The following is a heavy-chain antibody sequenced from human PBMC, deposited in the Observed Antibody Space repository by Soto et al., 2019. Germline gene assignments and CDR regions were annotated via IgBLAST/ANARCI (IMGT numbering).Heavy chain of an antibody. Sequence: QVQLVESGGGVVQPGRSLRLSCAASGFTFSSYGMHWVRQAPGKGLEWVAVIWYDGSNKYYADSVKGRFTISRDNSKNTLYLQMNSLRDEDTAVSYCAMSNAVYFDYWGQGTLVTVSS. J-gene: IGHJ4*02. CDR2: IWYDGSNK. D-gene: IGHD1-1*01. CDR1: GFTFSSYG. V-gene: IGHV3-33*01. CDR3: AMSNAVYFDY.